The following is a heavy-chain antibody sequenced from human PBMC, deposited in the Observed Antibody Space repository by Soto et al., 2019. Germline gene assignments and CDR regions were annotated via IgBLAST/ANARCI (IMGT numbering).Heavy chain of an antibody. Sequence: PSETLSLTCIVSGGSISSGGYSWSWIRQPPGRGLEYIGYVFHSGSTYYNPSVKSRVIISVNRSQNQFSLKLSSVTAADTALYYCAREDFDVWFDPWGQGTLVTVSS. D-gene: IGHD3-3*01. CDR3: AREDFDVWFDP. CDR1: GGSISSGGYS. J-gene: IGHJ5*02. CDR2: VFHSGST. V-gene: IGHV4-30-2*01.